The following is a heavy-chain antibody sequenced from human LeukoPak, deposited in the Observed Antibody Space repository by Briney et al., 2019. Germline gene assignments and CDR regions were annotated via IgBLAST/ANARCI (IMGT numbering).Heavy chain of an antibody. Sequence: SETLSLTCTVSGGSISSSSYYWGWIRQPPGKGLEWIGSIYYSGSTYYNPSLKSRVTISVDTSKNQFSLKLSPVTAADTAVYYYARVWALKTGSYYFDYWGQGTLVTVSS. CDR1: GGSISSSSYY. V-gene: IGHV4-39*01. CDR2: IYYSGST. D-gene: IGHD1-1*01. CDR3: ARVWALKTGSYYFDY. J-gene: IGHJ4*02.